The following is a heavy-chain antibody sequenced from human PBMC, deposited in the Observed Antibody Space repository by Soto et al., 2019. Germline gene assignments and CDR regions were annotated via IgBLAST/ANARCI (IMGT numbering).Heavy chain of an antibody. D-gene: IGHD3-22*01. CDR2: ISGSGGST. CDR1: EFTFSSYA. J-gene: IGHJ4*02. CDR3: AKERGVSMIVVIPLGFEY. Sequence: GGTLRLSCAASEFTFSSYAMSWVRQAPGKGLEWVPAISGSGGSTYYADSVKGRFTISRDNSKNTLYLQMNSLRAEDTAVYSCAKERGVSMIVVIPLGFEYWGKGTRVAVAS. V-gene: IGHV3-23*01.